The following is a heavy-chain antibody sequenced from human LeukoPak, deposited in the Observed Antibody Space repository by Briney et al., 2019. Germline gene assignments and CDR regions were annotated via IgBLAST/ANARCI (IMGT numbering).Heavy chain of an antibody. J-gene: IGHJ1*01. Sequence: PSETLSLTCAVSGYSISSGYYWGWIRQPPGKGLEWIASIYHSGSTYYNPSLKSRVTISVDTSKNQFSLKLSSVTAADTAVYYCARQDPELYSSSYYFQHWGQGTLVTVSS. V-gene: IGHV4-38-2*01. D-gene: IGHD6-6*01. CDR1: GYSISSGYY. CDR3: ARQDPELYSSSYYFQH. CDR2: IYHSGST.